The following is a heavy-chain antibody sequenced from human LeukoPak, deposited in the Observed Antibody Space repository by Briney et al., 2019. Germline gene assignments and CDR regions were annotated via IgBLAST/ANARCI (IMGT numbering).Heavy chain of an antibody. CDR1: GFTFSSYG. V-gene: IGHV3-30*19. J-gene: IGHJ4*02. CDR3: AREFAWDGT. CDR2: ISYDGSNK. Sequence: PGGSLRLSCAASGFTFSSYGMHWVRQAPGKGLEWVAVISYDGSNKYYADSVKGRFTISRDSSKNTLYLQMNSLRGEDTAVYYCAREFAWDGTWGQGTLVTVSS. D-gene: IGHD1-7*01.